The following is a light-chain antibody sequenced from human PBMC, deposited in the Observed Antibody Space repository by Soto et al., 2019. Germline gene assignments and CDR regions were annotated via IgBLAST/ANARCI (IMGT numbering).Light chain of an antibody. Sequence: DIQMTQSPSSVSASVGDRVTITCRASQGISYWLAWYQQKPGKVPKLLIYSASSLPSGVPSRFSGSGSGTDFTLTISSLQPEDFAPYYCQQANSFPLTFGGGTKVEIK. CDR1: QGISYW. V-gene: IGKV1-12*01. CDR2: SAS. J-gene: IGKJ4*01. CDR3: QQANSFPLT.